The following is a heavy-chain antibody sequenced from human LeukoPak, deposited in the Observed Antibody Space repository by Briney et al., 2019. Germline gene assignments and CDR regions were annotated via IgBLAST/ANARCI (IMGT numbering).Heavy chain of an antibody. Sequence: ASVKVSCKASGYTFTGYYMHWVRQAPGQGLEWMGWINPNSGGTNYAQKFQGRVTMTRDTSISTAYMELSRLRSDDTAVYYCAREGAYGDYARNWFDPWGQGTLVTVSS. CDR2: INPNSGGT. CDR1: GYTFTGYY. V-gene: IGHV1-2*02. D-gene: IGHD4-17*01. CDR3: AREGAYGDYARNWFDP. J-gene: IGHJ5*02.